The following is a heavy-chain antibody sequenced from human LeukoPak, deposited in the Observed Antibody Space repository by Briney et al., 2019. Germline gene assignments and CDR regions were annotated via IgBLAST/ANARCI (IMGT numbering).Heavy chain of an antibody. CDR1: GYTFTSYG. V-gene: IGHV1-18*01. J-gene: IGHJ4*02. CDR2: ISTYNGNT. CDR3: ARDPANDFWSGEQPDFDY. Sequence: ASVTVSCKASGYTFTSYGISWVRQAPGQGLEWMGWISTYNGNTNYAQKLQGRVTMTTDTSTSTAYMEQRSLRSDDTAVYYCARDPANDFWSGEQPDFDYWGQGTLVTVSS. D-gene: IGHD3-3*01.